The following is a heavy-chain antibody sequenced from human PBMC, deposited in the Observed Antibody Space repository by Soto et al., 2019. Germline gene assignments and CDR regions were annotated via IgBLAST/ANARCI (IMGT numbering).Heavy chain of an antibody. Sequence: EVQLVESGGGLVQPGGSLSLSCAASGFTFSRYSMNWVRQTPGKGLEWVSYISGSSSTRYYEDSVKGRFTISRDNAKNSLYLQMNSLRAEDTAVYYCARGGESGSYYGMDVWGQGTTVTVSS. CDR2: ISGSSSTR. V-gene: IGHV3-48*01. CDR1: GFTFSRYS. CDR3: ARGGESGSYYGMDV. D-gene: IGHD1-26*01. J-gene: IGHJ6*02.